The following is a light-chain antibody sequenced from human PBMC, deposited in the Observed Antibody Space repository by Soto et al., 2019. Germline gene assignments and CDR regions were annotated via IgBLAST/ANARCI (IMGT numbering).Light chain of an antibody. CDR3: QHYNSYLWA. V-gene: IGKV1-5*03. J-gene: IGKJ1*01. CDR1: QTISSW. Sequence: DIQMTQSPSTLSASVGDRVTITCRASQTISSWLAWYQQKPGKAPKLLIYKASTLKSGIPSRFSGSGSGTEFTLTISSLQSDDFATYYCQHYNSYLWAFGQGTKVDIK. CDR2: KAS.